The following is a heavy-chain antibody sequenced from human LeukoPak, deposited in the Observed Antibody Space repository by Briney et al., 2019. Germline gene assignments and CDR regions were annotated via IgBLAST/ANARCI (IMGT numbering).Heavy chain of an antibody. CDR3: AKGKHSGSYYFDY. D-gene: IGHD1-26*01. V-gene: IGHV3-9*01. J-gene: IGHJ4*02. CDR1: GFTFDDYA. Sequence: PGGSLRLSCAASGFTFDDYAMHWVRQAPGKGLEWVSGISWNSGSIGYADSVKGRFTISRDNAKNSLYLQMNSLRAEDTALYYCAKGKHSGSYYFDYWGQGTLVTVSS. CDR2: ISWNSGSI.